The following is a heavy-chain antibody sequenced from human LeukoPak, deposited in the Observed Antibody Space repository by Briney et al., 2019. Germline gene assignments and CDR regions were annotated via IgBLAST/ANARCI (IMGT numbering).Heavy chain of an antibody. CDR1: GGSISSYY. V-gene: IGHV4-59*12. CDR2: IYYSGST. D-gene: IGHD3-10*01. CDR3: ARDKEFRFDP. Sequence: SETLSLTCSVSGGSISSYYWSWIRQPPGKGLGWIGYIYYSGSTNYNPSLKSRVTMSVDTSKNQFSLKLSSVTAADTAVYYCARDKEFRFDPWGQGTLVTVSS. J-gene: IGHJ5*02.